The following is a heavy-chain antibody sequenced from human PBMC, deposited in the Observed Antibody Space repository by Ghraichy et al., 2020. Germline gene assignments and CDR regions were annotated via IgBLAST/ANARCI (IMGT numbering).Heavy chain of an antibody. D-gene: IGHD2-15*01. CDR1: GFTFSSYA. J-gene: IGHJ4*02. CDR2: ISGSGGTT. Sequence: LSLTCAASGFTFSSYAMSWVRQAPGKGLEWVSDISGSGGTTNYADSVKGRFTISRDNSKNTLYLQMNSLRAEDTATYYCAKDDDIVVVVAAPLDYWGQGTLVTVSS. V-gene: IGHV3-23*01. CDR3: AKDDDIVVVVAAPLDY.